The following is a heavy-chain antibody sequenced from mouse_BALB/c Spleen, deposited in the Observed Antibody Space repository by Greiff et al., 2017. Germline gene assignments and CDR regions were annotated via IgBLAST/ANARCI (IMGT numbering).Heavy chain of an antibody. J-gene: IGHJ4*01. CDR2: IDPSDSET. Sequence: QVQLQQSGPQLVRPGASVKIYCKASGYSFNSYWMHWVKQRPGQGLEWIGMIDPSDSETRLNQKFKDKATLTVDKSSSTAYMQLSSPTSEDTAVYYCASWRTGYYAMDYWGQGTSVTVSS. V-gene: IGHV1S127*01. CDR1: GYSFNSYW. D-gene: IGHD4-1*01. CDR3: ASWRTGYYAMDY.